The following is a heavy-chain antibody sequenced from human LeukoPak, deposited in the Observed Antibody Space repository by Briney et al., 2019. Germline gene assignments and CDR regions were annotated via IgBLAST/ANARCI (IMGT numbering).Heavy chain of an antibody. CDR2: ISGTGANT. D-gene: IGHD6-19*01. CDR1: GFTFSSYA. CDR3: AYADNNGWYYFDY. V-gene: IGHV3-23*01. Sequence: GGSLRLSCAVSGFTFSSYAMTWVRQAPGKGLEWVSAISGTGANTYYADSVKGRFTTSRDNPRSTLYLQMNSLSNEDTAVYYCAYADNNGWYYFDYWGQGTLGTVSS. J-gene: IGHJ4*02.